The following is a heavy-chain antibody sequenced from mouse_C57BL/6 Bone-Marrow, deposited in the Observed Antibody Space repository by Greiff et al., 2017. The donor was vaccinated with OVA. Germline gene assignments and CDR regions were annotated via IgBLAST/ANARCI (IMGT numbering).Heavy chain of an antibody. CDR2: IYPSDSET. V-gene: IGHV1-61*01. J-gene: IGHJ3*01. CDR3: ARRGYYYGAY. D-gene: IGHD1-1*01. CDR1: GYTFTSYW. Sequence: QVQLQQPEAELVRPGSSVKLSCKASGYTFTSYWMDWVKQRPGQGLEWIGNIYPSDSETHYNQKFKDKATLTVDKSSSTAYMQLSSLTSEDSAVYYCARRGYYYGAYWGQGTLVTVSA.